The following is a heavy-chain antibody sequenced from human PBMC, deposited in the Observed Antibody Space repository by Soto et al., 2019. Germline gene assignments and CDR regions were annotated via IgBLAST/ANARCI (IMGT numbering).Heavy chain of an antibody. V-gene: IGHV1-69*01. D-gene: IGHD4-17*01. CDR2: IIPIFGTA. Sequence: QVQLVQSGAEVKKPGSSVKVSCKASGGAFSSYAISWVRQAPGQGLEWMGGIIPIFGTANYAQKFQGRVTITADESTSTAYMELSSLRSEDTAVYYCARGTTVVTTFHWYFDLWGRGTLVTVSS. CDR3: ARGTTVVTTFHWYFDL. J-gene: IGHJ2*01. CDR1: GGAFSSYA.